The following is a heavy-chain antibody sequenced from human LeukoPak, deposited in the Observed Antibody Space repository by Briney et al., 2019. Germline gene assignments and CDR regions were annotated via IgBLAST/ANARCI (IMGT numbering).Heavy chain of an antibody. V-gene: IGHV3-30*02. CDR2: IRNDGNDK. D-gene: IGHD3-10*01. J-gene: IGHJ5*02. Sequence: GGSLRLSCTASGFTFSYYGMHWVRQAPGKGLEWVSFIRNDGNDKFYADSVKGRFTISRDTYRNTLYLQMNSLRVEDTAVYYCAKDLMRARWFGQSWGQGTLVTVSS. CDR1: GFTFSYYG. CDR3: AKDLMRARWFGQS.